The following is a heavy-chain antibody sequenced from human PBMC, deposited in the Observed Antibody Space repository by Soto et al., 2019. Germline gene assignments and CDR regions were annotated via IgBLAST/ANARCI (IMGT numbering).Heavy chain of an antibody. CDR2: MNPNTGDT. CDR3: ARGDGYVFDY. D-gene: IGHD5-12*01. Sequence: QVQLVQSGAEVKKPGASVKVSCKASGYTFISYDINWVRQATGQGLEWMGWMNPNTGDTGYAQKFQGRFTMTRNTSINTANLELSSLRSDDTAVYFCARGDGYVFDYWGQGTLVTVSS. J-gene: IGHJ4*02. V-gene: IGHV1-8*01. CDR1: GYTFISYD.